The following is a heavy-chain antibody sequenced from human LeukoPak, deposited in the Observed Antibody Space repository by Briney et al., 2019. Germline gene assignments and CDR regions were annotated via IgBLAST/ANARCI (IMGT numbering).Heavy chain of an antibody. V-gene: IGHV4-59*01. CDR1: GGSISSYY. D-gene: IGHD3-10*01. Sequence: NPSETLSLTCTVSGGSISSYYWSWIRQPPGKGLEWIGYIYYSGSTNYNPSLKSRVTISVDTSKNQFSLKLSSVTAADTAVYYCARLYGPGSYTLWFFDYWGQGTLVTVSS. CDR3: ARLYGPGSYTLWFFDY. J-gene: IGHJ4*02. CDR2: IYYSGST.